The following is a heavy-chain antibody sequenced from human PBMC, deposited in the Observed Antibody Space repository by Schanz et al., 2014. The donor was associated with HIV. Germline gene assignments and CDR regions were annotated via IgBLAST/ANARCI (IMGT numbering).Heavy chain of an antibody. CDR2: ISYDGSKK. J-gene: IGHJ4*02. CDR1: GLTFSSYG. Sequence: QVQLVESGGGVVQPGRSLSLSCAGSGLTFSSYGMHWVRQAPGKGLEWVAVISYDGSKKYYTDSVKGRFTISRDNSKNTLYLQMNSLRAEDTAVYYCAKVHTYYYYDSSGYYGYFDYWGQGTLVTVSS. V-gene: IGHV3-30*18. CDR3: AKVHTYYYYDSSGYYGYFDY. D-gene: IGHD3-22*01.